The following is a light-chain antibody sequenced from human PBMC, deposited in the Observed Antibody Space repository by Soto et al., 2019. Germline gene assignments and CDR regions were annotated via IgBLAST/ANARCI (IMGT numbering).Light chain of an antibody. J-gene: IGKJ1*01. CDR3: LQNNIYPPT. CDR1: QGIRNN. Sequence: DIQMTQSPSSLSASLGDRVTITCRASQGIRNNLGWFQQKPGKAPKRLIYAASSLESGVPPRFSGSGSGTEFTLTVSSLQPEDFATYYCLQNNIYPPTFGQGTKVDIK. V-gene: IGKV1-17*01. CDR2: AAS.